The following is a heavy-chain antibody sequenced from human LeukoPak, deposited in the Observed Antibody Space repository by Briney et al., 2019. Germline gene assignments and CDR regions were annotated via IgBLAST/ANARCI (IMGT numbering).Heavy chain of an antibody. CDR2: MNPNSGNT. V-gene: IGHV1-8*03. J-gene: IGHJ6*03. Sequence: ASVKVSCKASGYTFTSYDINWVRQATGQGLEWMGWMNPNSGNTGYAQKFQGRVTITRNTSISTAYMELSSLRSEDTAVYYCARGSQYQLLIYYYYYMDVWGKGTTVTVSS. CDR3: ARGSQYQLLIYYYYYMDV. CDR1: GYTFTSYD. D-gene: IGHD2-2*01.